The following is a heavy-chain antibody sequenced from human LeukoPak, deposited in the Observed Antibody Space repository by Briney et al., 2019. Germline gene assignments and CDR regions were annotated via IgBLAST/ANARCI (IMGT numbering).Heavy chain of an antibody. Sequence: PSETLSLTCTVSGGSISSYYWSWIRQPPGKGLEWIGYIYYSGSTNYNPSLKSRVTMSVDTSKNQFSLKLSSVTAADTAVYYCARGSWIMITFGGVIVFDSWGQGTLVTVSS. CDR1: GGSISSYY. D-gene: IGHD3-16*02. CDR3: ARGSWIMITFGGVIVFDS. CDR2: IYYSGST. V-gene: IGHV4-59*08. J-gene: IGHJ4*02.